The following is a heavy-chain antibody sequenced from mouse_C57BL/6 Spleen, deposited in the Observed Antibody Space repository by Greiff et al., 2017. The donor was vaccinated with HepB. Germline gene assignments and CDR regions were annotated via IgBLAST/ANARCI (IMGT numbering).Heavy chain of an antibody. CDR2: NYPVSGET. V-gene: IGHV1-11*01. CDR3: GRGSNFDV. J-gene: IGHJ1*03. Sequence: VQLQQSGAELASPGASVTLSCKASGYTFTDHIMNWVKKRPGQGLEWIGRNYPVSGETNYNQTFMVKATLSVDRSYSTVYMVLNSLTSEDPAVYYCGRGSNFDVWGTGTTVTVSS. CDR1: GYTFTDHI. D-gene: IGHD5-1*01.